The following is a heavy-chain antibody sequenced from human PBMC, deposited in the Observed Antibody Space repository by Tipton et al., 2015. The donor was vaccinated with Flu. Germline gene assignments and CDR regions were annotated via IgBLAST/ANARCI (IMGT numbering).Heavy chain of an antibody. Sequence: QSGAEVKKPGASVRVSCKASGYIFITYYIHWVRQAPGQGLEWMGMINPSGGSTSYAQKFQGRVTMTRDTSTSTVYMELSSLRSEDTAVYFCARNVGSGFDHWGQGSLVTVSS. CDR2: INPSGGST. D-gene: IGHD3-10*01. J-gene: IGHJ4*02. CDR1: GYIFITYY. V-gene: IGHV1-46*01. CDR3: ARNVGSGFDH.